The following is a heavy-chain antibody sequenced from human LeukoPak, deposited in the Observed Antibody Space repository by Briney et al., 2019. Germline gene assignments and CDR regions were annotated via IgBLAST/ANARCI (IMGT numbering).Heavy chain of an antibody. D-gene: IGHD3-16*02. CDR3: ARGYYDYVWGSYRHSDY. V-gene: IGHV1-69*04. CDR1: GYTFTGYY. CDR2: IIPILGIA. Sequence: ASVKVSCKASGYTFTGYYMDWVRQAPGQGLEWMGRIIPILGIANYAQKFQGRVTITADKSTSTAYMELSSLRSEDTAVYYCARGYYDYVWGSYRHSDYWGQGTLVTVSS. J-gene: IGHJ4*02.